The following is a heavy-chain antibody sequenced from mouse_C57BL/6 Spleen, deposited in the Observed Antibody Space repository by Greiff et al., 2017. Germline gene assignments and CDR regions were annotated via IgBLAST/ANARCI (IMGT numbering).Heavy chain of an antibody. CDR2: IDPYSGGT. CDR1: GYTFTSYW. CDR3: ASSREKYFDF. D-gene: IGHD6-1*01. J-gene: IGHJ1*03. Sequence: QVQLQQPGAELVKPGASVKLSCKASGYTFTSYWMHWVKQRPGRGPEWIGRIDPYSGGTKYNEKFKSKATLTVDKPSSTTYMQLSSLTSEDSAVYYCASSREKYFDFWGKGTTLTVSS. V-gene: IGHV1-72*01.